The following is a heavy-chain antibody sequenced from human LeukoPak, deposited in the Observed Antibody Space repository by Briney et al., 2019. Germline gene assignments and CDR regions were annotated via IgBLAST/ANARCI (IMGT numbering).Heavy chain of an antibody. CDR1: GFTFSSYA. CDR3: ARDDLTGGY. J-gene: IGHJ4*02. V-gene: IGHV3-30-3*01. Sequence: GGSLRLSCAASGFTFSSYAMHWVRQAPGKGLEWVAVISYDGSNKYYADSVKGRFTISRDNSKNTLYLQMNSLRAEDTAVYYCARDDLTGGYWGQGTLVTVSS. CDR2: ISYDGSNK. D-gene: IGHD4/OR15-4a*01.